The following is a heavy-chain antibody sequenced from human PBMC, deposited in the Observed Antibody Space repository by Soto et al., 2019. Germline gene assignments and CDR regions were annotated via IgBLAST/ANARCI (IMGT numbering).Heavy chain of an antibody. Sequence: GASVKVSCKASGYTFTSYYMHWVRQAPGQGLEWMGIINPSGGSTSYAQKFQGRVTMTRDTSTSTVYMELSSLRSEDTAVYYCARDSGYCSGDCYAFDIWGQGTMVTVSS. CDR2: INPSGGST. D-gene: IGHD2-21*02. J-gene: IGHJ3*02. CDR3: ARDSGYCSGDCYAFDI. V-gene: IGHV1-46*01. CDR1: GYTFTSYY.